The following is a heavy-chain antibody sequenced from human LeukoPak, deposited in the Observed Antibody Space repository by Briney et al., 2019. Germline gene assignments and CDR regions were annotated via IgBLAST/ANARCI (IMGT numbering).Heavy chain of an antibody. CDR1: GFTFSSYS. D-gene: IGHD3-22*01. Sequence: GGSLRLSCAASGFTFSSYSMNWVRQAPGKGLEWVSSISSSSNYIYYAGSVKGRFTISRDNAKNSLYLQMHSLRAEDTSVYYCARAGVNYDSSGYFPDDAFDIWGQGTMVTVSS. CDR2: ISSSSNYI. CDR3: ARAGVNYDSSGYFPDDAFDI. J-gene: IGHJ3*02. V-gene: IGHV3-21*01.